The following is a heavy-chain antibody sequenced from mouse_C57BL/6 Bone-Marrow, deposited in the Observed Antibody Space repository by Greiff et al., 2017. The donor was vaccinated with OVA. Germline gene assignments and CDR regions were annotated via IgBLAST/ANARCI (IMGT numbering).Heavy chain of an antibody. D-gene: IGHD3-3*01. CDR3: ARWTTYYFDY. V-gene: IGHV1-69*01. Sequence: VKLQQPGAELVMPGASVKLSCKASGYTFTSYWMHWVKQRPGQGLEWSGEFDPSDSYTIYNQKLQGTSTLTVDNSSRTAYMQLSSLTSEDTAVYYCARWTTYYFDYWGQGTTLTVSS. CDR2: FDPSDSYT. CDR1: GYTFTSYW. J-gene: IGHJ2*01.